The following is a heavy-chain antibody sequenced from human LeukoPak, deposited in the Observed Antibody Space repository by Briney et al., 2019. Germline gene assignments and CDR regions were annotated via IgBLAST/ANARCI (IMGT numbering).Heavy chain of an antibody. D-gene: IGHD2-21*02. CDR1: GYTFTSYD. Sequence: ASVKVSCKASGYTFTSYDINWVRQATGQGLEWMGWMNPNSGNTGYAQKFQGRVTITRNTSISTAYMELSSLRSEDTAVYYCARVGAYCGGDCSAFDIWGQGTMVTVSS. J-gene: IGHJ3*02. CDR2: MNPNSGNT. CDR3: ARVGAYCGGDCSAFDI. V-gene: IGHV1-8*03.